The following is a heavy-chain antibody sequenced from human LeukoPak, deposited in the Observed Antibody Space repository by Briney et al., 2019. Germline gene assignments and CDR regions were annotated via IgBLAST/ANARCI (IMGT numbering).Heavy chain of an antibody. CDR3: ARGFTIFGVVITYNWFDP. Sequence: PSQTLSLTRTVSGGSISSGSYYWSWIRQPAGKGLEWIGRIYTSGSTKYNPSLKSRVTISVDTSKNQFSLKLSSVTAADTAVYYCARGFTIFGVVITYNWFDPWGQGTLVTVSS. CDR1: GGSISSGSYY. V-gene: IGHV4-61*02. D-gene: IGHD3-3*01. J-gene: IGHJ5*02. CDR2: IYTSGST.